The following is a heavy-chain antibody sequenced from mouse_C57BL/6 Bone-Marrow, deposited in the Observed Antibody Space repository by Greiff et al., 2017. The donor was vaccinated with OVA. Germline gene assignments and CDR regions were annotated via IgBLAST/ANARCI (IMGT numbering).Heavy chain of an antibody. D-gene: IGHD2-12*01. V-gene: IGHV5-4*03. J-gene: IGHJ4*01. Sequence: EVKLQESGGGLVKPGGSLKLSCAASGFTFSSYAMSWVRQTPEKRLEWVATISDGGSYTYYPDNVKGRFTISRDNAKNNLYLQMSHLKSEDTAMYYCARGLRRTIGPIAMDYWGQGTSVTVSS. CDR2: ISDGGSYT. CDR1: GFTFSSYA. CDR3: ARGLRRTIGPIAMDY.